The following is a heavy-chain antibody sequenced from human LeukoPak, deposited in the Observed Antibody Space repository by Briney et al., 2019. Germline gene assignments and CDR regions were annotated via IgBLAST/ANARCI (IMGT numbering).Heavy chain of an antibody. CDR2: IYYSGST. CDR1: GGSISSYY. V-gene: IGHV4-59*08. J-gene: IGHJ4*02. Sequence: PSETLSLTCTVSGGSISSYYWSWIRQPPGKGLEWIGYIYYSGSTNYNPSLKSRVTISVDTSKNQFSLKLSPVTAADTAVYYCASGVLDSSPTGFEYWGQGALGTVSS. CDR3: ASGVLDSSPTGFEY. D-gene: IGHD3-22*01.